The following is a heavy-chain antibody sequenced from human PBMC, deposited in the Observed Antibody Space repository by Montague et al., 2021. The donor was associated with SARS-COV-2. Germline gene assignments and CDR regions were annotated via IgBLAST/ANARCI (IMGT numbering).Heavy chain of an antibody. Sequence: SLRLSCAASGFPFSSYAMGWVRQTPGKGLEWVALIYNGGSSRYYADSVKGRFTISRDNSKNTLFLQMNSLRADDTAVYYCAKGLGARDLYYLDSWGQGTLVTVSS. CDR3: AKGLGARDLYYLDS. V-gene: IGHV3-23*03. D-gene: IGHD3/OR15-3a*01. J-gene: IGHJ4*02. CDR1: GFPFSSYA. CDR2: IYNGGSSR.